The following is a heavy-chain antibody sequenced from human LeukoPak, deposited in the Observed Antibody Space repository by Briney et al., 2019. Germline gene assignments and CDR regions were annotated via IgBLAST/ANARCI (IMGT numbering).Heavy chain of an antibody. J-gene: IGHJ4*02. CDR3: ARVPGLWSTYFDY. V-gene: IGHV3-48*03. Sequence: GGSLRLSCAASGFTFSSYEMNWVRQAPGKGLEWVSYISSSGSTIYYADSVKGRFTISRDNAKNSLYLQMNSLRAEDTAVYYCARVPGLWSTYFDYWPQGTRITVSS. CDR1: GFTFSSYE. CDR2: ISSSGSTI. D-gene: IGHD5-18*01.